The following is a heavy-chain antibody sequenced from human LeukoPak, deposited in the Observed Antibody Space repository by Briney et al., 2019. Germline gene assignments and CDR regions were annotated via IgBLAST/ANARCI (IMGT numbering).Heavy chain of an antibody. CDR1: GGSISSYH. D-gene: IGHD1-26*01. J-gene: IGHJ4*02. CDR2: MYYSGST. Sequence: KASETLSLTCTVSGGSISSYHWSWIRQPPGKGLEWIGYMYYSGSTKYNPSLKSRVTISVDTSKNQFSLKLSSVTAADTAVYYCAREIGGSPLFDYWGQGTLVTVSS. V-gene: IGHV4-59*01. CDR3: AREIGGSPLFDY.